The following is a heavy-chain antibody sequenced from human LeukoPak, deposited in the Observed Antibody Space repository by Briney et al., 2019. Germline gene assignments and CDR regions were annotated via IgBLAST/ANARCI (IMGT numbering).Heavy chain of an antibody. Sequence: SVKVSCKASGGTFSSYAISWVRQAPGQGLEWMGGIIPIFGTANYAQKFQGRVTITTDESTSTAYMELSSLRSEDTAVYYCASRFPAAGVFDIWGQGTMVTVSS. V-gene: IGHV1-69*05. J-gene: IGHJ3*02. CDR2: IIPIFGTA. CDR1: GGTFSSYA. D-gene: IGHD3-3*01. CDR3: ASRFPAAGVFDI.